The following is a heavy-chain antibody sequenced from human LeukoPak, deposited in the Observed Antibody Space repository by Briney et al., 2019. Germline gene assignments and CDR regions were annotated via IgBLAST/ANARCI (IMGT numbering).Heavy chain of an antibody. V-gene: IGHV1-46*01. CDR2: INPSGVST. CDR1: GDTFTSYY. CDR3: ARDLPSAGITIFGVVIQGRSWFDP. Sequence: ASVKGSCKASGDTFTSYYMHCVRQAPGQGLEWRGIINPSGVSTSYAQKFQGRVTMTRDMSTSTVYMELSSLRAEDTAVYYCARDLPSAGITIFGVVIQGRSWFDPWGQGTLVTVSS. J-gene: IGHJ5*02. D-gene: IGHD3-3*01.